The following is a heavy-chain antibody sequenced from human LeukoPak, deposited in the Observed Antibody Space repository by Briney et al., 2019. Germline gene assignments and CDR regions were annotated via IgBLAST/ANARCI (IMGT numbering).Heavy chain of an antibody. CDR3: ARGSTPGRRYRSSWYRSPADY. J-gene: IGHJ4*02. CDR1: GYTFTSYG. V-gene: IGHV1-18*01. D-gene: IGHD6-13*01. CDR2: ISAYNGNT. Sequence: RASVTVSCKSSGYTFTSYGMSGVRQAPGQGLEWMGWISAYNGNTNYAQKLQGRVTMTTDTSTSTAYMELRSLRSDDTAVYYCARGSTPGRRYRSSWYRSPADYWGQGTLVTVSS.